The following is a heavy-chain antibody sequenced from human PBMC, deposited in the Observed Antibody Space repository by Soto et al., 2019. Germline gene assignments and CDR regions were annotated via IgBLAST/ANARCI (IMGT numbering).Heavy chain of an antibody. D-gene: IGHD3-22*01. CDR2: IRSKANSYAT. CDR3: ASSVVTPFDY. J-gene: IGHJ4*02. Sequence: GGSLRLSCAASGFTFSASAMHWVRQASGKGLEWVGRIRSKANSYATAYAASVKGRFTISRDDSKNTAYLQMNSLKAEDTAVYYCASSVVTPFDYWGQGTLVTVSS. CDR1: GFTFSASA. V-gene: IGHV3-73*01.